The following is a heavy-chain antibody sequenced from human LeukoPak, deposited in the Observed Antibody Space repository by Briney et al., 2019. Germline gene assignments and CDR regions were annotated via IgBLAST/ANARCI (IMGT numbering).Heavy chain of an antibody. CDR2: ISNDGNKN. J-gene: IGHJ4*02. D-gene: IGHD6-13*01. CDR1: GFTFSSHA. CDR3: AKGSSLFDY. V-gene: IGHV3-30-3*01. Sequence: PGRSLRLSCAASGFTFSSHAIHWVRQAPGKGLEWVAVISNDGNKNYIADSVKGRFTISRDNSKNTLYLQMNSLRAEDTAVYYCAKGSSLFDYWGQGTLVTVSS.